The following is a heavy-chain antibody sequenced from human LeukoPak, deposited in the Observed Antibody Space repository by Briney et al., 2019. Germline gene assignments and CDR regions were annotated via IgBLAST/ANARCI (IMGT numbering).Heavy chain of an antibody. J-gene: IGHJ4*02. CDR1: GFTFSSYA. CDR2: ISGSGGST. D-gene: IGHD2-2*01. CDR3: AKQGLGYCSSTSCWVDY. V-gene: IGHV3-23*01. Sequence: PGGPLRLSCAASGFTFSSYAMSWVRHAPGKGLEWVSAISGSGGSTYYADSVKGRFTISRDNSKNTLYLQMNSLRAEDTAVSYCAKQGLGYCSSTSCWVDYWGQGTLVTVSS.